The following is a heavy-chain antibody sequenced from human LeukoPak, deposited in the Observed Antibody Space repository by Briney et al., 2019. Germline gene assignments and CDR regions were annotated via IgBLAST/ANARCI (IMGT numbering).Heavy chain of an antibody. V-gene: IGHV1-69*01. D-gene: IGHD6-13*01. Sequence: SVKVSCKASGGTFSSYAISWVRQAPGQGLEWMGGISPIFGTANYAQKFQGRLTISADEFTNTAYMELSSLRSDDTAVYYCARPRHSSFWSFDYWGQGTLVTVSS. CDR1: GGTFSSYA. J-gene: IGHJ4*02. CDR3: ARPRHSSFWSFDY. CDR2: ISPIFGTA.